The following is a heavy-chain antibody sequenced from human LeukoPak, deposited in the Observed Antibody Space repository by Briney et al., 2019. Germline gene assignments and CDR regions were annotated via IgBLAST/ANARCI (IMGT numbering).Heavy chain of an antibody. Sequence: PSETLSLTCTVSGYSISSGYYWGWIRQPPGKGLEWIGSIYHSGSTYYNPSLKSRVTISVDTSKNQFSLKLSPVTAADTAVYYCAGSYPDYWGQGALVTVSS. V-gene: IGHV4-38-2*02. CDR1: GYSISSGYY. CDR3: AGSYPDY. J-gene: IGHJ4*02. D-gene: IGHD1-26*01. CDR2: IYHSGST.